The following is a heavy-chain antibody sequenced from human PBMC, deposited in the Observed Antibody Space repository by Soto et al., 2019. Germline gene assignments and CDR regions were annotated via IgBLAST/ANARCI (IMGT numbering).Heavy chain of an antibody. CDR2: IYTSGST. CDR1: GGSISSYY. CDR3: ARDLRSSSDKSLDV. V-gene: IGHV4-4*07. D-gene: IGHD6-6*01. Sequence: NPSETLSLTCTVSGGSISSYYWSWIRQPAGKGLEWIGRIYTSGSTNYNPSLKSRVTMSVDTSKNQFSLKLSSVTAADTAVYYCARDLRSSSDKSLDVWGQGTTVTVSS. J-gene: IGHJ6*02.